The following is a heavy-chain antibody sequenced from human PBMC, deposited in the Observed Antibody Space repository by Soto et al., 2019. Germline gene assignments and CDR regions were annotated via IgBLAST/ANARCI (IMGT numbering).Heavy chain of an antibody. J-gene: IGHJ4*02. V-gene: IGHV3-23*05. CDR1: GFTFASYA. D-gene: IGHD3-22*01. Sequence: GGSLRLSCVASGFTFASYAMNWFRQAPGKRLEWVSTIHKSGSRTYYAESVKGRFTISRDNSKSILYLHMNTLNAEDTAVYYCAKEIDDYYDSSHNLDFWGQGTLVTVSS. CDR2: IHKSGSRT. CDR3: AKEIDDYYDSSHNLDF.